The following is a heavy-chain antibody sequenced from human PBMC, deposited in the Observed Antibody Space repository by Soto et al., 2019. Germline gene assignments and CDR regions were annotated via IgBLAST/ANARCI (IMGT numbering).Heavy chain of an antibody. CDR1: GGSVSSGSYY. D-gene: IGHD3-22*01. J-gene: IGHJ4*02. V-gene: IGHV4-61*01. CDR2: IYYSGIT. Sequence: PSETLSLTCTVSGGSVSSGSYYWSWIRQPPGKGLEWIGYIYYSGITNYNPSLKSRVTISVDTSKNQFSLKLRSVTAADTAVYYCARDVRDYYDSSGNLDYWGQGTLVTVSS. CDR3: ARDVRDYYDSSGNLDY.